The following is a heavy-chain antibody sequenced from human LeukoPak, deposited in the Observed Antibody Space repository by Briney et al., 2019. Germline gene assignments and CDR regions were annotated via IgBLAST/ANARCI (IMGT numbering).Heavy chain of an antibody. CDR2: IGRSGDKT. D-gene: IGHD1-26*01. Sequence: GGSLRLSCAASGFTFSNCAMSWVRQAPGQGLEWVSVIGRSGDKTNYADSVKGRFTASRDNSKNTLYLQMNSLKTEDTGVYFCAREYYGGSYYIWHFDLWGRGTLVTVSS. J-gene: IGHJ2*01. V-gene: IGHV3-23*01. CDR1: GFTFSNCA. CDR3: AREYYGGSYYIWHFDL.